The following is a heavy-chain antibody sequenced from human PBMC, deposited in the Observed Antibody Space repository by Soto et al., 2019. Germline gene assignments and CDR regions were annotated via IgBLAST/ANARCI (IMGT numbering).Heavy chain of an antibody. V-gene: IGHV4-30-4*01. J-gene: IGHJ6*02. CDR2: IYYTGRT. CDR3: ARLHFGDDPSYYYYGMDV. CDR1: GGTFSSGDYY. D-gene: IGHD4-17*01. Sequence: QVQLQESGPGVVKPSQTLSLTCTVSGGTFSSGDYYWSWVRQPPGKGLEWIGYIYYTGRTFNNPSLKSRVSISIDTSKTQFSLKLSSVTAADTAVYYCARLHFGDDPSYYYYGMDVWGQGTTVTVAS.